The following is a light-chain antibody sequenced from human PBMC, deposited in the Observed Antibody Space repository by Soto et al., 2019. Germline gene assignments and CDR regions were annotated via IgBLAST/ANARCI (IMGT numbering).Light chain of an antibody. J-gene: IGKJ1*01. CDR3: QQSHTTPPT. V-gene: IGKV1-5*03. Sequence: DIQMTQSPSTLSASVGDRVTITFRASQTISSWLAWYQQKPGKAPKLLIYKASTLKSGVPSRFSGSGSGTEFTLTINSLQPEDFASYYCQQSHTTPPTFGQGTKVDIK. CDR1: QTISSW. CDR2: KAS.